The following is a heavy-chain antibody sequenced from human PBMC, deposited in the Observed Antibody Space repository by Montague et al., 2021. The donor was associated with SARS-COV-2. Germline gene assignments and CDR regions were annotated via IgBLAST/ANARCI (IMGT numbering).Heavy chain of an antibody. CDR2: ISYSGRT. D-gene: IGHD3-10*01. CDR1: GGSVSSSPYY. CDR3: ASSYYYGSGTYVYNYYMDG. V-gene: IGHV4-39*01. Sequence: SETLSLTCTVSGGSVSSSPYYWGWIRQPPGRGLEWVGSISYSGRTYFSPSLKSRLTIYVDSSENQFSLRLSSVTAADTAVYYCASSYYYGSGTYVYNYYMDGWGKGTTVTVSS. J-gene: IGHJ6*03.